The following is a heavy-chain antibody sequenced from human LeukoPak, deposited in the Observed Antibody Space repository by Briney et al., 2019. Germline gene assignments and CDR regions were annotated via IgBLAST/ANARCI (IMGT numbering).Heavy chain of an antibody. Sequence: GASVKVSCKASGYTFTSYGISWVRQAPGQGLEWMGWINPNSGGTNYAQKFQGRVTMTRDTSISTGYMELSRLRSDDTAVYYCARASSGWHFDYWGQGTLVTVSS. CDR2: INPNSGGT. D-gene: IGHD6-19*01. CDR3: ARASSGWHFDY. CDR1: GYTFTSYG. J-gene: IGHJ4*02. V-gene: IGHV1-2*02.